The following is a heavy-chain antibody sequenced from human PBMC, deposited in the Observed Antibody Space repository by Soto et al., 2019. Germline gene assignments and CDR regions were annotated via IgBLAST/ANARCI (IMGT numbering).Heavy chain of an antibody. D-gene: IGHD5-12*01. CDR3: AREREGSGYDY. V-gene: IGHV4-59*01. J-gene: IGHJ4*02. Sequence: QVQLQESGPGLVKPSETLSLTCTVSGGSIRTYYWSWIRQPPGKGLEWIGYSYYSGRTNYNPSLKGRVTISVDTSKNQFSLKLTSVTPADTAVYYCAREREGSGYDYWGQGTLVTVSS. CDR1: GGSIRTYY. CDR2: SYYSGRT.